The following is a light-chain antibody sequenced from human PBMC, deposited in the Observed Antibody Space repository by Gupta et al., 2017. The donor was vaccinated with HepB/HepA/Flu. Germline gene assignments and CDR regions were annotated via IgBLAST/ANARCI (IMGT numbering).Light chain of an antibody. CDR3: QAWDSYNVV. CDR1: KLGEKF. V-gene: IGLV3-1*01. J-gene: IGLJ2*01. CDR2: QDS. Sequence: SYELTQPPSVSVSPGQTATFTCSGDKLGEKFANWYQQRPGQSPVLVIYQDSKRPSGIPERLSGSNSGNTATLTIRGTQAMDEADYYCQAWDSYNVVFGGGTKLTVL.